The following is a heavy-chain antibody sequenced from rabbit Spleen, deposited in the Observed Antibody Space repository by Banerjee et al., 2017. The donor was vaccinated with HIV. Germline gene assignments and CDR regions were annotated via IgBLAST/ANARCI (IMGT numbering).Heavy chain of an antibody. J-gene: IGHJ6*01. Sequence: QSLEESGGGLVKPEGSLTLTCKASRVSFSDKDVMCWVRQAPGKGLEWIACSYAGSSGNTYSAIWAKGRFTISKTSSTTVTLQMTSLTVADTATYFCARDTGSSFSSYGMDLWGPGTLVTVS. CDR1: RVSFSDKDV. CDR3: ARDTGSSFSSYGMDL. CDR2: SYAGSSGNT. V-gene: IGHV1S40*01. D-gene: IGHD8-1*01.